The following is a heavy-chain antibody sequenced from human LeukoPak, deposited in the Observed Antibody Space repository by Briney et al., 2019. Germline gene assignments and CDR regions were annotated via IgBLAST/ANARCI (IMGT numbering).Heavy chain of an antibody. D-gene: IGHD4-17*01. J-gene: IGHJ4*02. V-gene: IGHV4-59*01. CDR1: GGSISSYY. Sequence: SETLSLTCTVSGGSISSYYWSWIRQPPGKGLEWIGYIYYSGSTNYNPSLKSRDTISVDTSKSQFSLKLSSVTAADTAVYYCARLHDYGIDYWGQGTLVTVSS. CDR2: IYYSGST. CDR3: ARLHDYGIDY.